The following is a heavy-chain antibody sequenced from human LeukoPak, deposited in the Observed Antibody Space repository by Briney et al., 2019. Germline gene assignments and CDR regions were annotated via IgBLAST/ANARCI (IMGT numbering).Heavy chain of an antibody. CDR3: ARGRGYSYGSFDY. CDR2: INHSGST. CDR1: GGSFSGYY. Sequence: SETLSLTCAVYGGSFSGYYWSWIRQPPGKGLEWIGEINHSGSTNYNPSLKSRVTISVDTSKNQFSLKLSSVTAADTAVYYCARGRGYSYGSFDYWGQGTLVTVSS. J-gene: IGHJ4*02. D-gene: IGHD5-18*01. V-gene: IGHV4-34*01.